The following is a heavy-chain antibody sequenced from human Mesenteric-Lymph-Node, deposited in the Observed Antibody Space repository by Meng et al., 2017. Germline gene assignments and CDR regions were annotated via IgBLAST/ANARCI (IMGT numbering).Heavy chain of an antibody. CDR2: VSYDGTGK. CDR3: ARDHGFLNWFDP. D-gene: IGHD2/OR15-2a*01. Sequence: GRLVESGGGLVQPGSSLGLSCAASGFTFSSYAMHWVRQAPGKGLEWVAVVSYDGTGKYYADSVKGQFTISRDNAKSSLSLQMNSLRVEDTAVYYCARDHGFLNWFDPWGQGTLVTVSS. CDR1: GFTFSSYA. J-gene: IGHJ5*02. V-gene: IGHV3-30*04.